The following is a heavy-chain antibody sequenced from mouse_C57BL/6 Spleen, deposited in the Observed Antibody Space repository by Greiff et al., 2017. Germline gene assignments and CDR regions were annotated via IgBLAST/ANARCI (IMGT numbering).Heavy chain of an antibody. CDR1: GFTFSSYG. D-gene: IGHD2-2*01. J-gene: IGHJ2*01. V-gene: IGHV5-6*01. CDR2: ISSGGSYT. Sequence: EVKLMESGGDLVKPGGSLKLSCAASGFTFSSYGMSWVRQTPDKRLEWVATISSGGSYTSYPDSVKGRFTISRDNAKNTLYLQMSSLKSEDTAMYYCASYGYDGDYFDYWGQGTTLTVSS. CDR3: ASYGYDGDYFDY.